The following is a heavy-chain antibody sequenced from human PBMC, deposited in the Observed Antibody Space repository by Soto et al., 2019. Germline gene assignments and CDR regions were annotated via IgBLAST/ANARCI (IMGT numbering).Heavy chain of an antibody. V-gene: IGHV4-59*01. Sequence: PSETLSLTCTVSGGSISSYYWSWIRQPPGKGLEWIGYVYNSGSTNYNPSLKSRVTISIDTSKNQFSLKLTSLTATDTAVYYCARHPGYGLYYFDYWGQGTLVTVSS. CDR1: GGSISSYY. CDR2: VYNSGST. J-gene: IGHJ4*02. CDR3: ARHPGYGLYYFDY. D-gene: IGHD5-18*01.